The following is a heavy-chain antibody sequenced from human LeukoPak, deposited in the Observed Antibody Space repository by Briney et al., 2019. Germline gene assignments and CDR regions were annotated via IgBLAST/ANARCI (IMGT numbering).Heavy chain of an antibody. J-gene: IGHJ4*02. D-gene: IGHD7-27*01. CDR3: ARGPPNWGYDY. Sequence: ASVKVSCKASGYTFTSYDFNWVRQATGQRPEWMGWMSPNSGDTGYAQKIQDRVTMTRNTSISTAYMGLSSLRSDDTAVYYCARGPPNWGYDYWGPGTLVTVSS. CDR2: MSPNSGDT. V-gene: IGHV1-8*01. CDR1: GYTFTSYD.